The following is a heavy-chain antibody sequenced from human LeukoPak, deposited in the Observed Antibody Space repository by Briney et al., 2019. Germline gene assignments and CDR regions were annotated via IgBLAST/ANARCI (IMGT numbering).Heavy chain of an antibody. CDR2: IIPILGIA. Sequence: SVKVSCKASGGTFSSYAISWVRQAPGQGLEWMGRIIPILGIANYAQKFQGRVTITADKSTSTAYMELSSLRSEDTAVYYCASSLRGYYDSSGSDAFDIWGQGTMVTVSS. CDR3: ASSLRGYYDSSGSDAFDI. J-gene: IGHJ3*02. D-gene: IGHD3-22*01. CDR1: GGTFSSYA. V-gene: IGHV1-69*04.